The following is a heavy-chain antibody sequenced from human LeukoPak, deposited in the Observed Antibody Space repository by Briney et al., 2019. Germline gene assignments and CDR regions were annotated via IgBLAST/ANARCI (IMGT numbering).Heavy chain of an antibody. V-gene: IGHV1-46*01. CDR2: INPSGGST. J-gene: IGHJ3*02. CDR3: ARGHSSGWYYRVAARWRAFDI. CDR1: GYTFTSYY. D-gene: IGHD6-19*01. Sequence: ASVKVSCKASGYTFTSYYMHWVRQAPGQGLEWMGIINPSGGSTSYAQKFQGRVTMTRDTSTSTAYMELSSLRSEDTAVYYCARGHSSGWYYRVAARWRAFDIWGQGTMVTVSS.